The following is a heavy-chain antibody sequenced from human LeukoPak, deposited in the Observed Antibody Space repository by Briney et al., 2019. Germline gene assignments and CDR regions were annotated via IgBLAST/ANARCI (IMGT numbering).Heavy chain of an antibody. CDR2: IKQDGSEK. CDR1: GFTFGDTW. J-gene: IGHJ4*02. CDR3: ATSYDMGWLIGY. V-gene: IGHV3-7*03. D-gene: IGHD3/OR15-3a*01. Sequence: PGGSLRLSCAASGFTFGDTWMNWVRQVPGQGLEWVANIKQDGSEKFYVASVKGRSTISRDNGKSSLYLQMNSLRAEDTALYYCATSYDMGWLIGYGGQGTLVTVSS.